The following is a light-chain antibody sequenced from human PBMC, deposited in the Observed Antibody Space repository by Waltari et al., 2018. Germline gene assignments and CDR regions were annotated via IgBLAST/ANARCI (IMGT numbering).Light chain of an antibody. V-gene: IGLV1-40*01. CDR3: HSYDSSLSGWV. CDR2: GDS. J-gene: IGLJ3*02. CDR1: ISNIGATYD. Sequence: QSVLTQPPSVSGAPGQTVTISCSGSISNIGATYDVHWYQLLPGKAPKFLISGDSNRPSGVPGRSPGAQSGPSASLAIAGLQAEDEADYYCHSYDSSLSGWVFGGGTKLTVL.